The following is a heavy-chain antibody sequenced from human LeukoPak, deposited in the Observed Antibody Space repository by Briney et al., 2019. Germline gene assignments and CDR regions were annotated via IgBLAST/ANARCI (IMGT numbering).Heavy chain of an antibody. CDR1: GFTFSSYW. D-gene: IGHD2-2*01. Sequence: PGGSLRLSCAASGFTFSSYWMNWVRQLPGKWLEWLANIKQDGSEKYYVDSVKGRFTISRDNAKNSLYLQMNSLRTEDTAVYYCARDVDRASWPDYWGQGTLVTVSS. V-gene: IGHV3-7*01. J-gene: IGHJ4*02. CDR2: IKQDGSEK. CDR3: ARDVDRASWPDY.